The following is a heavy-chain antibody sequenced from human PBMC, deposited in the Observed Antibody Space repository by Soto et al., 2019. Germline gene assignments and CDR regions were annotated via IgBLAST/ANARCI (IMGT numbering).Heavy chain of an antibody. CDR1: GFTFRSFA. CDR3: AQGALRDPYYFDY. V-gene: IGHV3-23*01. Sequence: GSLRLSCAASGFTFRSFAMTWVRQAPGKGLEWLSAISGSGAITYYADSVKGRFTISRDDSRNTLYLQMSSLRADDTAVYYCAQGALRDPYYFDYWGQGSLVTVPS. J-gene: IGHJ4*02. CDR2: ISGSGAIT.